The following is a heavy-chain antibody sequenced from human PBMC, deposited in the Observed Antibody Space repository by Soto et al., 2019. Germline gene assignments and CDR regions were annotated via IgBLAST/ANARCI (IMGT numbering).Heavy chain of an antibody. CDR1: GGTFSSYA. D-gene: IGHD6-19*01. CDR3: ARFPVAGTDLYYFDY. V-gene: IGHV1-69*01. Sequence: QVQLVQSGAEVKKPGSSVKVSCKASGGTFSSYAISWMRQAPGQGLEWMGGIIPIFGTANYAQKFQGRVTITADESTSTAYMELSSLRSEDTAVYYCARFPVAGTDLYYFDYWGQGTLVTVSS. J-gene: IGHJ4*02. CDR2: IIPIFGTA.